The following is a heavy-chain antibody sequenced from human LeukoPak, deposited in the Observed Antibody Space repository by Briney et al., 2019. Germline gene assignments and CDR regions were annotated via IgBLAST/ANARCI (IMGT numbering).Heavy chain of an antibody. J-gene: IGHJ4*02. CDR1: GFTFDDYA. CDR2: ISWNSGSI. Sequence: GGSLRLSCAASGFTFDDYAMHWVRQAPGKGLEWVSGISWNSGSIGYADSVKGRFTISRDNAKNSLYLQMNSLRAEDTALYYCAKVSGVLAAAGTSDYWGQGTLVTVSS. CDR3: AKVSGVLAAAGTSDY. D-gene: IGHD6-13*01. V-gene: IGHV3-9*01.